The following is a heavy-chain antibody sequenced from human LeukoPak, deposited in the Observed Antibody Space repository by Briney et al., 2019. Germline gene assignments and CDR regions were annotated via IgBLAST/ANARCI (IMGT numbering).Heavy chain of an antibody. J-gene: IGHJ4*02. CDR1: SNY. CDR2: IYSGGGT. Sequence: SNYMSWVRPAPGKGLEWVSVIYSGGGTYYADSVKGRFTISRDNSKNTVYLQMNSLRAEDTAVYYCATETDDYWGQGTLVTVSS. CDR3: ATETDDY. D-gene: IGHD2-21*02. V-gene: IGHV3-66*01.